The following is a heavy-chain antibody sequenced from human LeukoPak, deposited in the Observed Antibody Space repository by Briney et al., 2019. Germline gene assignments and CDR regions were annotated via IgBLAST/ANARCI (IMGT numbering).Heavy chain of an antibody. CDR3: ARLHLYNWFDP. J-gene: IGHJ5*02. CDR1: GGSISSYY. Sequence: PSETLSLTCTVSGGSISSYYWSWIRQPPGKGLEWIGYIYTSGSTNYNPSLKSRVTISVDTSKNQFSLKLSSVTAADTAAYYCARLHLYNWFDPWGQGTLVTVSS. V-gene: IGHV4-4*09. CDR2: IYTSGST.